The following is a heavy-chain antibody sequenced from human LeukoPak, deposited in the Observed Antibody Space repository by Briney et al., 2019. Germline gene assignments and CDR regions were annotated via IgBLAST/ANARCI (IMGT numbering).Heavy chain of an antibody. Sequence: GGSLRLSCAVSGFGVHTFAMSWVRQALGKGLEWVSSVSDSGTSTYYADSVKGRFTISRDNSKNTLYLQMSTLRAEDTAVYFCAKPYSSGWSPYYHYYMDVWGTGTTVTVSS. J-gene: IGHJ6*03. D-gene: IGHD6-19*01. CDR3: AKPYSSGWSPYYHYYMDV. V-gene: IGHV3-23*01. CDR1: GFGVHTFA. CDR2: VSDSGTST.